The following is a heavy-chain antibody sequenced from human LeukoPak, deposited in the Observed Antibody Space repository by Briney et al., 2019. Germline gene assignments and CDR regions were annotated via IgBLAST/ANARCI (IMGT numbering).Heavy chain of an antibody. J-gene: IGHJ3*02. CDR3: ARERRSSSPGEQQLVRAFDI. CDR1: GYTFTNYA. D-gene: IGHD6-13*01. CDR2: INTNTGNP. Sequence: ASVKVSCKASGYTFTNYAMNWVRQAPGQGLKWMGWINTNTGNPTYAQGFTGRFVFSLDTSVSTAYLQISSLKAEDTAMYYCARERRSSSPGEQQLVRAFDIWGQGTMVTVSS. V-gene: IGHV7-4-1*02.